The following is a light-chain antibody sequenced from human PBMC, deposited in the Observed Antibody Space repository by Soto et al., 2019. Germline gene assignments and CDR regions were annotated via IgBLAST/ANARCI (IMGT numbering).Light chain of an antibody. CDR1: HSVTSN. V-gene: IGKV3-15*01. Sequence: EIVLTQSPDTLSLSPGESATLSXRARHSVTSNLSWYQQNAGHXTRLFXXGPXTRATGIPARFIGSGSGREFTLTISSLQSEEFAVYSGQQYNQWAPPPFGQEAVVDIK. CDR3: QQYNQWAPPP. CDR2: GPX. J-gene: IGKJ1*01.